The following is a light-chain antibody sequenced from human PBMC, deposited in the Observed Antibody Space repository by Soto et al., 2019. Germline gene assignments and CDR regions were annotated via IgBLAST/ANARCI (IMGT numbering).Light chain of an antibody. V-gene: IGKV4-1*01. Sequence: DIAMTQSPDSLAVSLGERATINCKSSQSVLYSSNNKNYLAWYQQRPGQPPKLLIYWASTRESGVPDRFSGSGSGTDFTLTITSLQAEDVAVYYCQQYESTPPTFGHGTKLEIK. CDR1: QSVLYSSNNKNY. CDR3: QQYESTPPT. J-gene: IGKJ2*01. CDR2: WAS.